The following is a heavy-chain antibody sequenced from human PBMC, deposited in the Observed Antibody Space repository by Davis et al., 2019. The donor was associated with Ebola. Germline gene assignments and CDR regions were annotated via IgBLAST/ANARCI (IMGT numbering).Heavy chain of an antibody. CDR3: ARDPSSGWYGSTDYYFDY. CDR1: GDSVSSNSAA. D-gene: IGHD6-19*01. V-gene: IGHV6-1*01. CDR2: TYYRSKWYN. J-gene: IGHJ4*02. Sequence: PSETLSLTCAISGDSVSSNSAAWNWIRQSPSRGLEWLGRTYYRSKWYNDYAVSVKSRITINPDTSKNQFSLQLNSVTPEDTAVYYCARDPSSGWYGSTDYYFDYWGQGTLVTVSS.